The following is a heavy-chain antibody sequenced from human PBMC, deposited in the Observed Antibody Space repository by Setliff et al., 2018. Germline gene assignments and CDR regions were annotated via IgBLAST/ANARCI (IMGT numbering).Heavy chain of an antibody. D-gene: IGHD4-4*01. CDR2: ISGSGDTT. CDR3: AKDLSTSITVGALDS. V-gene: IGHV3-23*01. CDR1: GFTFSDFA. J-gene: IGHJ4*02. Sequence: GGSLRLSCRASGFTFSDFAMNWVRQAPGQGLEWVASISGSGDTTYYAASVKGRFTLSRDNSENALFLRLNSLRAEDTALYYCAKDLSTSITVGALDSWGLGALVTVSS.